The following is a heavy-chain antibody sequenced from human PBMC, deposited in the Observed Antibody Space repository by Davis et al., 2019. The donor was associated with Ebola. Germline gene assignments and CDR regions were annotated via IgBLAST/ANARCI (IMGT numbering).Heavy chain of an antibody. CDR1: GGSFSGYY. CDR3: ARSPKQQLEHFDY. D-gene: IGHD6-13*01. J-gene: IGHJ4*02. CDR2: INHSGST. V-gene: IGHV4-34*01. Sequence: PSETLSLTCAVYGGSFSGYYWSWIRQPPGKGLEWIGEINHSGSTNYNPSLKSRVTISVDTSKNQFSLKLSSVTAADTAVYYCARSPKQQLEHFDYWGQGTLVTVSS.